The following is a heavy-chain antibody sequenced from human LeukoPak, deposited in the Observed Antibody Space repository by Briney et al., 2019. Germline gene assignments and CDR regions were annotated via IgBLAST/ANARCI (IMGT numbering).Heavy chain of an antibody. CDR2: IYHSGST. Sequence: SETLSLTCAVSGYSISSGYYWGWIRQPPGEGLEWIGSIYHSGSTYYNPSLKSRVTISVDTSKNQFSLKLSSVTAADTAVYYCARTRIAAAGTLDYWGQGTLVPVSS. CDR3: ARTRIAAAGTLDY. V-gene: IGHV4-38-2*01. CDR1: GYSISSGYY. D-gene: IGHD6-13*01. J-gene: IGHJ4*02.